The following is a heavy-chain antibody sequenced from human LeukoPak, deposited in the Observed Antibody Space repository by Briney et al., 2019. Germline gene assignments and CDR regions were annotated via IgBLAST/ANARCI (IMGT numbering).Heavy chain of an antibody. CDR2: IYYSGST. CDR3: ARQAYDSSGYYSIYYFDY. Sequence: PSETLSLTCTVSGGSISSSSYYWGWIRQPPGKGLEWIGSIYYSGSTYYNPSLKSRVTISVDTSKNQFSLKLSSVTAADTAVYYCARQAYDSSGYYSIYYFDYWGQGTLVTVSS. V-gene: IGHV4-39*01. CDR1: GGSISSSSYY. J-gene: IGHJ4*02. D-gene: IGHD3-22*01.